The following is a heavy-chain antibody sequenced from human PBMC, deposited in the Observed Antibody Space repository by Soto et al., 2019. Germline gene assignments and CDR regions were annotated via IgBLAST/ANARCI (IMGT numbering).Heavy chain of an antibody. D-gene: IGHD3-3*01. V-gene: IGHV1-69*13. Sequence: SVKVSCKASGGTFSSYAISWVRQAPGQGLEWMGGIIPIFGTANYAQKFQGRVTITADVSTSTAYMELSSLRSEDTAVYYCARSTQRGSYPYGYYYYRMDVWGQGTTVTVSS. J-gene: IGHJ6*02. CDR1: GGTFSSYA. CDR2: IIPIFGTA. CDR3: ARSTQRGSYPYGYYYYRMDV.